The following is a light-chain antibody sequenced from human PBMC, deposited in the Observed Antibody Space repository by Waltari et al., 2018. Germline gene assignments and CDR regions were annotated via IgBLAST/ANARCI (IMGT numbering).Light chain of an antibody. Sequence: SSELTQDPAVSVALGQTARLTCQGDSLRIYSGSWCRQKPGQSPELVIYGKNNRPSGIPDRFSASSSGNTASLTITGAQAEDEAVYYCTSRDLSGDVFFGVGTQVTVL. CDR3: TSRDLSGDVF. CDR1: SLRIYS. J-gene: IGLJ2*01. CDR2: GKN. V-gene: IGLV3-19*01.